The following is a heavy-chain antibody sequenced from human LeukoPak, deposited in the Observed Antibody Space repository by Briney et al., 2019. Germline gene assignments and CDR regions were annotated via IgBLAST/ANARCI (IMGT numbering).Heavy chain of an antibody. J-gene: IGHJ4*02. CDR2: ISISSSTI. D-gene: IGHD6-19*01. CDR1: GFTFSSYA. V-gene: IGHV3-48*02. Sequence: GGSLRLSCAASGFTFSSYAMHWVRQAPGKGLEWGSYISISSSTIYYADSVKGRFTISRDNAKNSLYLQMNSLRDEDTAVYYCARDRGSGWHTFDYWGQGTLVTVSS. CDR3: ARDRGSGWHTFDY.